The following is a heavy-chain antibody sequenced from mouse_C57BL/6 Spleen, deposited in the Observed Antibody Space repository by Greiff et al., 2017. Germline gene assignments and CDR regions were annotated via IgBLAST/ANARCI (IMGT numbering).Heavy chain of an antibody. CDR3: ARRDYYSNYVAMDY. CDR2: INPNNGGT. J-gene: IGHJ4*01. Sequence: EVKLQESGPELVKPGASVKMSCKASGYTFTDYNMHWVKQSHGKSLEWIGYINPNNGGTSYNQKFKGKATLTVNKSSSTAYMELRSLTSEDSAVYYCARRDYYSNYVAMDYWGQGTSVTVSS. V-gene: IGHV1-22*01. CDR1: GYTFTDYN. D-gene: IGHD2-5*01.